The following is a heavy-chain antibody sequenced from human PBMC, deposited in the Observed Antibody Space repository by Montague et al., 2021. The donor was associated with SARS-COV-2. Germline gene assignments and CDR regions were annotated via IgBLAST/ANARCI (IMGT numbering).Heavy chain of an antibody. CDR1: GGSVSSSY. V-gene: IGHV4-59*02. D-gene: IGHD3-22*01. Sequence: SETLSLTCTVPGGSVSSSYWSWIRQPPGKGLEWIAYIYHSGSTDYNPSLKSRVTISKETSKNHFSLNLSSVTAADSAAYYCARDSGYYDSSGYSYDAFDIWGQGTKVTVSS. J-gene: IGHJ3*02. CDR2: IYHSGST. CDR3: ARDSGYYDSSGYSYDAFDI.